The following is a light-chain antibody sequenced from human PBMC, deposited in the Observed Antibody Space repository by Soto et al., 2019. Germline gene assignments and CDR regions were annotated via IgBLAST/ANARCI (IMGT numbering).Light chain of an antibody. J-gene: IGLJ2*01. CDR1: SSNIGSHT. CDR2: NNN. Sequence: QSVLTQPPSASGTHGQRVTISCSGSSSNIGSHTVNWYQQLPVTAPKLLIHNNNQRPSGGPDRFSGSKSGTSASLAISGLQSEDEADYYCAAWDDSLNGAVFGGGTKLTVL. CDR3: AAWDDSLNGAV. V-gene: IGLV1-44*01.